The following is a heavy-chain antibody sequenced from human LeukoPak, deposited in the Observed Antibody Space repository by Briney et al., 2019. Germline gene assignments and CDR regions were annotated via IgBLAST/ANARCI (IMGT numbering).Heavy chain of an antibody. V-gene: IGHV1-46*01. D-gene: IGHD4-17*01. J-gene: IGHJ6*03. CDR2: INPSGGRT. CDR3: ARVMAWQYGDLYYYYYMDV. Sequence: ASVKVSCRASGYTFTSYYMHWVRQAPGQGLEWMGIINPSGGRTSYAQKFQGRVTMTRDMSTSTVYMELSSLRSDDTAVYYCARVMAWQYGDLYYYYYMDVWGKGTTVTVSS. CDR1: GYTFTSYY.